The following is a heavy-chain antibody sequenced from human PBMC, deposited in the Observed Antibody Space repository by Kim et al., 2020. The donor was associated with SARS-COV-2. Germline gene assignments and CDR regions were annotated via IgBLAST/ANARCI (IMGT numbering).Heavy chain of an antibody. Sequence: ASVKVSCKASGYTFTGYYMHWVRQAPGQGLEWMGRINPNSGGTNYAQNFQGRVTMTRDTSISTAYMELSRLRSDDTAVYYCAREAKNSGSYRGGFDYWGQGTLVTLSS. CDR3: AREAKNSGSYRGGFDY. V-gene: IGHV1-2*06. CDR2: INPNSGGT. J-gene: IGHJ4*02. D-gene: IGHD1-26*01. CDR1: GYTFTGYY.